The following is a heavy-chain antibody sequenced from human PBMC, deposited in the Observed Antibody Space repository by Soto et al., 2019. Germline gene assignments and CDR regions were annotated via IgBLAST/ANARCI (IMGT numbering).Heavy chain of an antibody. V-gene: IGHV3-30*04. Sequence: QVQLVESGGGVVQPGRSLRLSCAASGFTFSSNAMHWVRQAPGKGLEWVAGISYDGKSKYYADSVKGRFTISRDNSKNPLDSQVTSRRVEDTALYYWARLRGSYSWYFDYWGQGTLVTVSS. D-gene: IGHD3-16*01. J-gene: IGHJ4*02. CDR2: ISYDGKSK. CDR1: GFTFSSNA. CDR3: ARLRGSYSWYFDY.